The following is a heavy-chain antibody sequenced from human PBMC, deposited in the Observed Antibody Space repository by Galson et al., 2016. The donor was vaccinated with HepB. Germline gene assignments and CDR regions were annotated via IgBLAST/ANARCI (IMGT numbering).Heavy chain of an antibody. D-gene: IGHD5-24*01. CDR1: GFTFSNYY. V-gene: IGHV3-11*06. Sequence: SLRLSCAASGFTFSNYYMSWIRQAPGKGLEWVAYISPSTTHINYADSVMGRFTVSRDNAKNSLYLQMSGLRAEDTAIYYCARDRFRDAYNWVDYWGQGTLATVSS. CDR2: ISPSTTHI. CDR3: ARDRFRDAYNWVDY. J-gene: IGHJ4*02.